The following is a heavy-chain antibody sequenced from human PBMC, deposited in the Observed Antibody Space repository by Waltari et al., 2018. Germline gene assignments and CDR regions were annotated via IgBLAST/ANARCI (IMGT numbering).Heavy chain of an antibody. J-gene: IGHJ4*02. Sequence: EVQLVESGGGLVKPGGSLRLSCAASGFTFSSYSMNWVRQAPGKGLEWVSSISSSSSYIYYADSVKGRFTISRDNAKNSLYLQMNSLRAEDTAVYYCAKSHRIAVAGMDYWGQGTLVTVSS. CDR1: GFTFSSYS. D-gene: IGHD6-19*01. CDR3: AKSHRIAVAGMDY. CDR2: ISSSSSYI. V-gene: IGHV3-21*01.